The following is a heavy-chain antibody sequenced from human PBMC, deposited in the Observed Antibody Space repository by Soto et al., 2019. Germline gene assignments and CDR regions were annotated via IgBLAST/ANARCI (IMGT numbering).Heavy chain of an antibody. CDR3: ARGITMVRGVS. V-gene: IGHV4-34*01. J-gene: IGHJ4*02. D-gene: IGHD3-10*01. Sequence: SETLSLTCAVYGGSFSGYYWSWIRQPPGKGLEWIGEINHSGSTNYNPSLKSRVTISVDTSKNQFSLKLSSVTAADTAVYYCARGITMVRGVSWGQGTLVTVAS. CDR1: GGSFSGYY. CDR2: INHSGST.